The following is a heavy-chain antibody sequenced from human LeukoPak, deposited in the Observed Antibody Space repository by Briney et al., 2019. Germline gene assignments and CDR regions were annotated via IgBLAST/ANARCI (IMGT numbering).Heavy chain of an antibody. J-gene: IGHJ4*02. CDR2: ISYDGSNK. V-gene: IGHV3-30*03. CDR1: GFTFSSYG. CDR3: ARPLGGSDC. Sequence: GGSLRLSCAASGFTFSSYGMHWVRQAPGKGLEWVAVISYDGSNKYYADSVKGRFTISRDNSKNTLYLQMNSLRAEDTAVYYCARPLGGSDCWGQGTLVTVSS. D-gene: IGHD3-10*01.